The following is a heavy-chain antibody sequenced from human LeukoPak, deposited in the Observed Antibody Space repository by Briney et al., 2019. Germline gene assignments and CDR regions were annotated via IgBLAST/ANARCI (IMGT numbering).Heavy chain of an antibody. D-gene: IGHD3-22*01. CDR3: ARAHYASSNIKVPFDV. J-gene: IGHJ6*04. Sequence: ASVTVSCKVSGYTLTELSMHWVRQAPGKGLEWMGGFDPEDGETIYAQKFQGRVTMTEDTSTDTAYMELSSLRSEDTAVYYCARAHYASSNIKVPFDVWGKGTTVTVSS. V-gene: IGHV1-24*01. CDR2: FDPEDGET. CDR1: GYTLTELS.